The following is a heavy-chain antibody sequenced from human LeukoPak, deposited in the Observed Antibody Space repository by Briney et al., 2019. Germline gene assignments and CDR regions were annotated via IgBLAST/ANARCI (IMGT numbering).Heavy chain of an antibody. Sequence: GGSLRLSCVASGFTFRSYWMSWVRQAPGKGLECVADIKQDGSEKYYVDSVKGRFTFSRDNAKNSLYLQMNSLRLEATAVDYCARGKSGSYGRKCCGGQGTLVTVSS. CDR2: IKQDGSEK. V-gene: IGHV3-7*01. D-gene: IGHD1-26*01. J-gene: IGHJ4*02. CDR3: ARGKSGSYGRKCC. CDR1: GFTFRSYW.